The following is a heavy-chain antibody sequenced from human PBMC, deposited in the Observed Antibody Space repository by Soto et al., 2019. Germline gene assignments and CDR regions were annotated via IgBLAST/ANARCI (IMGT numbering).Heavy chain of an antibody. V-gene: IGHV3-48*02. J-gene: IGHJ4*02. Sequence: EVQLVESGGGLVQTGGSLRLSCAASGFTFGGYSMNWVRQAPGKGLEWISYISSLSSPRYYAESVEGRFIISRDNANNSLYLQMNSLRDEDTAVYFCVREDILGARSFDYWGQGTMVTVSS. CDR1: GFTFGGYS. CDR2: ISSLSSPR. D-gene: IGHD1-26*01. CDR3: VREDILGARSFDY.